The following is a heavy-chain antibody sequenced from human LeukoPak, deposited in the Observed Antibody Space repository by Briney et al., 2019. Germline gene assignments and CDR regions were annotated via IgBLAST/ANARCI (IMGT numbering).Heavy chain of an antibody. CDR2: IYYSGST. V-gene: IGHV4-59*01. J-gene: IGHJ6*03. Sequence: PSETLSLTCTVSRGSISSYYWSWIRQPPGKGLEWIGYIYYSGSTNYNPSLQSRVTISVDTSKNQFSLKLSSVTAAGTAVYYCASSPQAILYYYYYMDVWGKGTTVTVSS. CDR3: ASSPQAILYYYYYMDV. CDR1: RGSISSYY.